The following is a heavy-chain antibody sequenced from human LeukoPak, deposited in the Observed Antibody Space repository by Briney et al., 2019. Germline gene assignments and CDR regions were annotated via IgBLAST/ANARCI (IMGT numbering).Heavy chain of an antibody. J-gene: IGHJ4*02. CDR2: IYYSGST. CDR3: ARTISSSWVDY. Sequence: SETLSLTCTVSGGSISSSSYYWGWIRQPPGKGLEWIGSIYYSGSTYYNPSLKSRVTISVDTSKNQFSLKLSSVTAADTAVYYCARTISSSWVDYWGQGTPVTVSS. CDR1: GGSISSSSYY. V-gene: IGHV4-39*01. D-gene: IGHD6-13*01.